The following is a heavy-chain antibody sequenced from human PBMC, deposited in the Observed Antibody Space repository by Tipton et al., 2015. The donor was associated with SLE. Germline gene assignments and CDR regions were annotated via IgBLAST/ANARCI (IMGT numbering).Heavy chain of an antibody. J-gene: IGHJ3*02. V-gene: IGHV3-30*02. Sequence: SLRLSCAASGFTFSSYGMHWVRQAPGKGLEWVAFIRYDGSNKYYADSVKGRFTISRDNSKNTLYLQLNSLRAEDTAVYYCAKEGRPHLDWLKGPSGAFDIWGQGTMVTVSS. CDR3: AKEGRPHLDWLKGPSGAFDI. CDR2: IRYDGSNK. D-gene: IGHD3/OR15-3a*01. CDR1: GFTFSSYG.